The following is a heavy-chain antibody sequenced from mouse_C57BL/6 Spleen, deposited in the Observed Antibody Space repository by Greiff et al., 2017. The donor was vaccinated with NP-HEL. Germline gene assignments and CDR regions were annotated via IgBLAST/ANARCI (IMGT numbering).Heavy chain of an antibody. D-gene: IGHD2-1*01. V-gene: IGHV1-15*01. J-gene: IGHJ4*01. Sequence: VQLQQSGAELVRPGASVTLSCKASGYTFTDYEMHWVKQTPVHGLEWIGAIDPETGGTAYNQKFKGKAILTADKSSSTAYMELRSLTSEDSAVYYCTREYYGNYGAMDYWGQGTSVTVSS. CDR2: IDPETGGT. CDR3: TREYYGNYGAMDY. CDR1: GYTFTDYE.